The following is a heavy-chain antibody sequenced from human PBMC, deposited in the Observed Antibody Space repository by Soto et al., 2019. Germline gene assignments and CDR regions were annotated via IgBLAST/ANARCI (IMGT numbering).Heavy chain of an antibody. V-gene: IGHV4-34*01. Sequence: QVQLQPWGAGPLRALETLSLTCGVSGGSFSGYYWAWIRQSPGKGLEWIGEINDRGSINYNPSLKSRVSISGDTSKNHYSLNLRSVTAADTAVYYCARESHDILTGPPWVWYFDLWGRGTLVTVSS. CDR2: INDRGSI. CDR3: ARESHDILTGPPWVWYFDL. CDR1: GGSFSGYY. J-gene: IGHJ2*01. D-gene: IGHD3-9*01.